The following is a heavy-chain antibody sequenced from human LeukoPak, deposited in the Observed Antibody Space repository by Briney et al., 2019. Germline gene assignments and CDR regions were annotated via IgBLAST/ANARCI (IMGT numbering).Heavy chain of an antibody. V-gene: IGHV3-33*06. CDR3: AKDAGNYYQRFFDY. J-gene: IGHJ4*02. D-gene: IGHD1-26*01. CDR2: IWYDGSNK. CDR1: GFTFSTYA. Sequence: PGRSLRLSCAASGFTFSTYAMHWVRQAPGKGLEWVALIWYDGSNKYYADSVKGRFTISRDISKNTLYLQVNSLRAEDTAVYYCAKDAGNYYQRFFDYWGQGTLVTVSS.